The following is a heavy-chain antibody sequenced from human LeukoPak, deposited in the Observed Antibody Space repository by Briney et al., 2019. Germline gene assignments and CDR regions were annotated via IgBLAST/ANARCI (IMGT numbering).Heavy chain of an antibody. CDR1: GYTLTELS. J-gene: IGHJ4*02. CDR2: FDPEDGET. V-gene: IGHV1-24*01. CDR3: ATCITMIVVVITYFDY. D-gene: IGHD3-22*01. Sequence: ASVKVSCKVSGYTLTELSMHWVRQAPGKGLEWMGGFDPEDGETIYAQKFQGGVTMTEDTSTDTAYMELSSLRSEDTAVYYCATCITMIVVVITYFDYWGQGTLVTVSS.